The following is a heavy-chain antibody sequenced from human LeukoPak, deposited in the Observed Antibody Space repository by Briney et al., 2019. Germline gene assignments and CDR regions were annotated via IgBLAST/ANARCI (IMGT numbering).Heavy chain of an antibody. V-gene: IGHV4-34*01. Sequence: SETLSLTCAVYGGSFSGFYWNWIRQPPGKGLEWIGEIDHSGSTNYNPSLKSRVTISVDTSKNQFSLKLSSVTAADTAVYYCARLRDYGDVIDYWGQGTLVTVSS. D-gene: IGHD4-17*01. CDR3: ARLRDYGDVIDY. CDR1: GGSFSGFY. J-gene: IGHJ4*02. CDR2: IDHSGST.